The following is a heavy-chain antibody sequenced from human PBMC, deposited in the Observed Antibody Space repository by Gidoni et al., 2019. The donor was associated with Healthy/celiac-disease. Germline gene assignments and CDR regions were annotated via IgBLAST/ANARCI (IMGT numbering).Heavy chain of an antibody. CDR2: ISGSGGST. V-gene: IGHV3-23*01. D-gene: IGHD3-10*01. CDR3: AKDAVKFYGASGVDY. CDR1: GVTFRSYA. Sequence: EVQRLESGGGLVQPGGSLRLSCAASGVTFRSYAMSWVRQAPGKGLEWVSAISGSGGSTYYADSVKGRFTISRDNSKNTLYLQMNSLRAEDTAVYYCAKDAVKFYGASGVDYWGQGTLVTVSS. J-gene: IGHJ4*02.